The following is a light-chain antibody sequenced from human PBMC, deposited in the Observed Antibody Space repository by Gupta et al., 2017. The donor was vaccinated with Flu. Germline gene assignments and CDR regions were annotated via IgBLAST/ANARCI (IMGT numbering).Light chain of an antibody. J-gene: IGKJ4*01. CDR2: LGS. CDR3: RQALQTPLT. CDR1: QSRLQSNGHNY. V-gene: IGKV2-28*01. Sequence: VTPGEPASISCRSSQSRLQSNGHNYLDWYLQKPGQSPRLLLYLGSTRASGVPDRFSGSRSGTNFILKINRGEAEDVGVYFCRQALQTPLTFGGGTXVEIK.